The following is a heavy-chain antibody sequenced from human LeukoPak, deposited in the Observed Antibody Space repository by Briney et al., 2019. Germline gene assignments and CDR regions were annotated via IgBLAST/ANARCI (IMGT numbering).Heavy chain of an antibody. CDR1: GGSISSGRYY. Sequence: SQTLSLTCTVSGGSISSGRYYWNWIRQPAGKGLEWIGRIYTSGSTNYNPSLKSRVTISVDTSKSQFSLTLNSVTPADAGVYFCARSSSASYHHAFGLWGQGILVTVSP. J-gene: IGHJ4*02. V-gene: IGHV4-61*02. D-gene: IGHD3-10*01. CDR3: ARSSSASYHHAFGL. CDR2: IYTSGST.